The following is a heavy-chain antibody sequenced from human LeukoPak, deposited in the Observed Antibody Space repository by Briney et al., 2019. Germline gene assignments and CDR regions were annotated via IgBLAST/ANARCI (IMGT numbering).Heavy chain of an antibody. J-gene: IGHJ4*02. CDR2: IYYSGST. D-gene: IGHD2-8*01. CDR3: ARGIYCSNGVCSVNYFFVPDC. V-gene: IGHV4-39*01. CDR1: GGSISSSSYY. Sequence: SETLSLTCTVSGGSISSSSYYWGWIRQPPGKGLEWIGSIYYSGSTYYNPSLKSRVTISVDTSKNQFSLKLSSVTAADTAVYYCARGIYCSNGVCSVNYFFVPDCRGQVT.